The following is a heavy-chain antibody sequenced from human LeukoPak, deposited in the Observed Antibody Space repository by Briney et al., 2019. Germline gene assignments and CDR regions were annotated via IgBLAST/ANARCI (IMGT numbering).Heavy chain of an antibody. CDR1: GGTFSSYA. J-gene: IGHJ4*02. Sequence: GASVKVSCKASGGTFSSYAISWVRQAPGQGLEWMGGIIPIFGTANYAQKFQGRVTITADESTSTAYMELSSLRSEDTAVYYCAGYYGSGEYYFDYWGQGTLVTVSS. D-gene: IGHD3-10*01. CDR2: IIPIFGTA. V-gene: IGHV1-69*13. CDR3: AGYYGSGEYYFDY.